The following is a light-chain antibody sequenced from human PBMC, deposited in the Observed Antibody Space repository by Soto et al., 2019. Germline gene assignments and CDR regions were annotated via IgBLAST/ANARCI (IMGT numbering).Light chain of an antibody. V-gene: IGLV1-44*01. J-gene: IGLJ1*01. CDR2: IND. CDR1: SSNIGDNP. CDR3: AAWDDSLNAL. Sequence: QLVLTQPPSASGTPGQRITISCSGSSSNIGDNPVNWYQQLPGAAPKLLIYINDQRPSGVPDRFSGSKSGTSASLAISGLQPDDEADYYCAAWDDSLNALFGTGTKLTVL.